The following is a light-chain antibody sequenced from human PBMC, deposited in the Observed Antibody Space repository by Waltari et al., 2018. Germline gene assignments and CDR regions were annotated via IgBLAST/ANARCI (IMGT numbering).Light chain of an antibody. Sequence: QSVLTHPPSVSGAPGQRVTISCPGSRSNIRSSYPVPWYPHLPGPAPKVLIYANNNRPSGVPDRFSGSKSGASASLAITGLQAEDEADYYCQSFDSSLDGYVFGTGTKVTVL. CDR1: RSNIRSSYP. V-gene: IGLV1-40*01. J-gene: IGLJ1*01. CDR2: ANN. CDR3: QSFDSSLDGYV.